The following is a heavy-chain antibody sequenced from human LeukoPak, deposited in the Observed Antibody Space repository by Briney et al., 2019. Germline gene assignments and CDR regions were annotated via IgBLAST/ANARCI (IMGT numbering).Heavy chain of an antibody. V-gene: IGHV3-30-3*02. CDR1: GFTFSSYA. CDR2: ISYDGSNK. CDR3: AKSPGSVIFRGDY. Sequence: GRSLRLSCAASGFTFSSYAMHWVRQAPGKGLEWVAVISYDGSNKYYADSVKGRFTISRDNSKNTLYLQMNSLRTEDTAVYYCAKSPGSVIFRGDYWGQGTLVTVSS. J-gene: IGHJ4*02. D-gene: IGHD5/OR15-5a*01.